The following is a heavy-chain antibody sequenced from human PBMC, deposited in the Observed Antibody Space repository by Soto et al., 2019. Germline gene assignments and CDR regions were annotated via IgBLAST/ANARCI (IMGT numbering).Heavy chain of an antibody. CDR2: TYYRSKWYN. D-gene: IGHD1-1*01. CDR1: GDSVSSNNAA. Sequence: SQSLSLTCAISGDSVSSNNAAWNWIRQSPSRGLEWLGRTYYRSKWYNDYAVSVKSRITINPDTSKNQFSLQLNSVTPEDTAVYYCSREAGRYSSYAMDVWGQGPTVTVSS. J-gene: IGHJ6*02. V-gene: IGHV6-1*01. CDR3: SREAGRYSSYAMDV.